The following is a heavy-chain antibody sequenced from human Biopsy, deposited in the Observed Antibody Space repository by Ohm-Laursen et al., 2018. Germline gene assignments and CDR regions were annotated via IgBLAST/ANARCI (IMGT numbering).Heavy chain of an antibody. J-gene: IGHJ4*02. CDR3: AREGDDSSGYTPHYFDY. CDR2: IWYDGSNK. Sequence: SLRLSCSASGFTFSIYGMHWVRQAPGKGLEWVAVIWYDGSNKYYADSVKGRFTISRDGPKNTLYLQMNSLRAEDTAVYYCAREGDDSSGYTPHYFDYWGQGTLVTVSS. V-gene: IGHV3-33*01. D-gene: IGHD3-22*01. CDR1: GFTFSIYG.